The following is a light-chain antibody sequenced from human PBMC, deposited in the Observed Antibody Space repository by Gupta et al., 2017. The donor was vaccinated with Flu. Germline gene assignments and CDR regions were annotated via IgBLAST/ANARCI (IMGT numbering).Light chain of an antibody. V-gene: IGKV4-1*01. Sequence: LGERATINCRSSQNRLYSSNSRSYLAWYQQKPGQPPKLLIYWASTRESGVPDRFSGSGSGTDFTLTINNRQAEDVAVYYCQQYYATLALTFGGGTKVEIK. CDR2: WAS. CDR3: QQYYATLALT. CDR1: QNRLYSSNSRSY. J-gene: IGKJ4*01.